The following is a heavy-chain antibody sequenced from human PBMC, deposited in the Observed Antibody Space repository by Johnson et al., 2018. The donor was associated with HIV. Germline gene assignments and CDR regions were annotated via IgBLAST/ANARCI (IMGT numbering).Heavy chain of an antibody. D-gene: IGHD2-8*02. CDR3: ASPYGWGTVAFDI. CDR2: ISYDGSNK. J-gene: IGHJ3*02. V-gene: IGHV3-30*03. CDR1: GFTLSDYY. Sequence: QVQLVESGGGLVKPGGSLRLSCVASGFTLSDYYMSWIRQAPGKGLEWVAVISYDGSNKYYADSVKGRCTIFSDNDKKSLYLQMNSLRAEDTAVYYCASPYGWGTVAFDIWGQGTMVTVSS.